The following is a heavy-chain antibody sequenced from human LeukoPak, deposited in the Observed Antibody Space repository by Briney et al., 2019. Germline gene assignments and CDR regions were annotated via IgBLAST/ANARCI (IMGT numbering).Heavy chain of an antibody. CDR1: GGPISGYQ. Sequence: PSETLSLTCSVSGGPISGYQWNWIPQPPGKGLEWIAYMYYRGTTNYRPSLRSRVTMSVDTSKNQFSLRLSSVTAADTAVYYCASVPADESTGYGRGYYQHWGQGTLVTVSS. CDR2: MYYRGTT. V-gene: IGHV4-59*01. CDR3: ASVPADESTGYGRGYYQH. J-gene: IGHJ1*01. D-gene: IGHD3-22*01.